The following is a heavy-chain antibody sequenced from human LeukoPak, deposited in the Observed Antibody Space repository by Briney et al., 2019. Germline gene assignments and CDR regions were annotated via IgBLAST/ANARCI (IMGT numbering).Heavy chain of an antibody. J-gene: IGHJ4*02. D-gene: IGHD7-27*01. CDR2: ISSNSDNT. Sequence: ASVTVSCKATGYTFTSYGISWVRQAPGQGLEWMGWISSNSDNTNYAQKLQGRVTMTTDTSTSTAYMELRSLRSDDTALYFCARDWGSIKVIADYWGQGTLVTVPS. V-gene: IGHV1-18*01. CDR1: GYTFTSYG. CDR3: ARDWGSIKVIADY.